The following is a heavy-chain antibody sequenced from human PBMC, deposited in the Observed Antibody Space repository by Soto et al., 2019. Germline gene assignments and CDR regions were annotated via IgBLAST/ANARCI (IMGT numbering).Heavy chain of an antibody. J-gene: IGHJ4*02. CDR3: ASVGYYDSSGYPYYFDY. D-gene: IGHD3-22*01. V-gene: IGHV1-69*06. CDR1: GGTFSSYA. Sequence: SVKVSCKASGGTFSSYAISWVRQAPGQGLEWMGGIIPIFGTANYAQKFQGRVTITADKSTSTAYMELSSLRSEDTAVYYCASVGYYDSSGYPYYFDYWGQGTLVTVSS. CDR2: IIPIFGTA.